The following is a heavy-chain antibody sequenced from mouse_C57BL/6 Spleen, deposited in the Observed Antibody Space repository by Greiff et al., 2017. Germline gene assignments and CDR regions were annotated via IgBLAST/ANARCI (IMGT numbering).Heavy chain of an antibody. CDR1: GYTFTSYW. V-gene: IGHV1-64*01. Sequence: QVQLQQPGAELVKPGASVKLSCKASGYTFTSYWMHWVKQRPGQGLEWIGMIHPNSGSTNYNEKFKSKATLTVDKSSSTAYMQLSSLTSEDSAVYYCARNTVVPLLDYWGQGTKLTVSS. J-gene: IGHJ2*01. CDR3: ARNTVVPLLDY. CDR2: IHPNSGST. D-gene: IGHD1-1*01.